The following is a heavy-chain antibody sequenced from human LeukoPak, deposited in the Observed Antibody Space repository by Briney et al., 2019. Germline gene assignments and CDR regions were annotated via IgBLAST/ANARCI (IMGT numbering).Heavy chain of an antibody. CDR3: AKSSVVVAATVHFDY. CDR1: GFTFTNYA. Sequence: AGGSLRLSCAASGFTFTNYAMTWVRQAPGKGLEWVSAISGSAGSTYYADSVKGRFTITRDNSRNTLYLQMTSLRPDDTAVYFCAKSSVVVAATVHFDYWGQGTLVTVSS. CDR2: ISGSAGST. J-gene: IGHJ4*02. V-gene: IGHV3-23*01. D-gene: IGHD2-15*01.